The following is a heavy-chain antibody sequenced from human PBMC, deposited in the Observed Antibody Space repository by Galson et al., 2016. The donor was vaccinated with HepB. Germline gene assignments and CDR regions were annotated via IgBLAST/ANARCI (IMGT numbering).Heavy chain of an antibody. D-gene: IGHD6-19*01. Sequence: SLRLSCAASEFIFSDFAFSWVRQAPGKGLEWLSSISGSGNTNYADPVKGRFIISRDNSKGTLYLEMHSLRAEDTAIYYCARYSSAWSLDTWGQGTLVTVSS. CDR3: ARYSSAWSLDT. V-gene: IGHV3-23*01. CDR1: EFIFSDFA. CDR2: ISGSGNT. J-gene: IGHJ5*02.